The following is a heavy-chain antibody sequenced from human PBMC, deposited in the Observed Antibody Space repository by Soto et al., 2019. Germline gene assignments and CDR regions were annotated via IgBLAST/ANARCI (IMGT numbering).Heavy chain of an antibody. D-gene: IGHD3-3*01. CDR3: AKDRITIFGVVTSGFDP. CDR2: ISYDGSYK. V-gene: IGHV3-30*18. J-gene: IGHJ5*02. CDR1: GFTFSSYG. Sequence: QVQLVESGGGVVQPGRSLRLSCAASGFTFSSYGMHWVRQAPGKGLEWVAVISYDGSYKYYADSVKGRFTISRDNSKNTLYLQMNSLRAEDTAVYYCAKDRITIFGVVTSGFDPWGQGTLVTVSS.